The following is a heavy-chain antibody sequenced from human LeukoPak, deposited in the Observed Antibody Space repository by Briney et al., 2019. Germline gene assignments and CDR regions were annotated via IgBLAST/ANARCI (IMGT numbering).Heavy chain of an antibody. CDR3: LSAGTGYSHGYRDYYYYMDV. V-gene: IGHV4-59*01. CDR1: GVSISSYY. J-gene: IGHJ6*03. D-gene: IGHD5-18*01. Sequence: SETLSLTCTVSGVSISSYYWSWIRQPPGKGLEWIGYIYYSGSTNYNPSLKSRVTISVDTSKNQISLKLSSVTAADTALNSRLSAGTGYSHGYRDYYYYMDVWGKGTTVTVSS. CDR2: IYYSGST.